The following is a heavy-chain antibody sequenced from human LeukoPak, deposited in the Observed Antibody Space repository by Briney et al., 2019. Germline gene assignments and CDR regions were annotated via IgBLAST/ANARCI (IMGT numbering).Heavy chain of an antibody. CDR2: ISGSGGST. Sequence: GGSLRLSCAASGFTFSSYAMSWVRQAPGKGLEWVSAISGSGGSTYYADSVKGRFTVSRDNSKNTLYLQMNSLRAEDTAVYYCAKDGVVVVAATSDYWGQGTLVTVSS. CDR3: AKDGVVVVAATSDY. V-gene: IGHV3-23*01. J-gene: IGHJ4*02. CDR1: GFTFSSYA. D-gene: IGHD2-15*01.